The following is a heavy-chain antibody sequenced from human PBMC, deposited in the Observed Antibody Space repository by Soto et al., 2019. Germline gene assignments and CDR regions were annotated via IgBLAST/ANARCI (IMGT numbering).Heavy chain of an antibody. J-gene: IGHJ4*02. D-gene: IGHD3-3*01. CDR1: GGFISSGGYY. V-gene: IGHV4-31*03. CDR2: IYYSGST. CDR3: ARAVRRIFGVVIGPGYFDY. Sequence: PSETLSLTCTVSGGFISSGGYYWAWIRQHPGKGLEWIGYIYYSGSTNYNPSLKSRVTISVDTSKNQFSLKLSSVTAADTAVYYCARAVRRIFGVVIGPGYFDYWGQGTLVTVSS.